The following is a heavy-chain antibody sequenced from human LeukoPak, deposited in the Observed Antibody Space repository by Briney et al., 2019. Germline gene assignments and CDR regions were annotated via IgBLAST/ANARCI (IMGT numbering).Heavy chain of an antibody. CDR3: ARDPAGDYGPSDY. D-gene: IGHD4-17*01. CDR2: IIPIFGTA. J-gene: IGHJ4*02. V-gene: IGHV1-69*05. CDR1: GGTFSSYA. Sequence: SVRVSCKASGGTFSSYAISWVRQAPGQGLEWMGRIIPIFGTANYAQKFQGRVTITTDESTSTAYMELSSLRSEDTAVYYCARDPAGDYGPSDYWGQGTLVTVSS.